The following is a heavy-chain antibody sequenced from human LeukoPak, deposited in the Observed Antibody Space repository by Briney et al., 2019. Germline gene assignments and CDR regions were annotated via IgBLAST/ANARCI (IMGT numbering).Heavy chain of an antibody. CDR3: ARAYCSGGSCYENWFDP. Sequence: ASVKVSCKASGYTFTSYGISWVRQAPGQGLEWMGWISAYNGNTSYAQKLQGRVTMTTDTSTSTAYMELRSLRSDDTAVYYCARAYCSGGSCYENWFDPWGQGTLVTVSS. V-gene: IGHV1-18*01. J-gene: IGHJ5*02. CDR2: ISAYNGNT. CDR1: GYTFTSYG. D-gene: IGHD2-15*01.